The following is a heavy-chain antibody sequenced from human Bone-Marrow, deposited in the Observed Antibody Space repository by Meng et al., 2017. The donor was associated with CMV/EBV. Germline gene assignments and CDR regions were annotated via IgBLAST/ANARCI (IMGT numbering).Heavy chain of an antibody. CDR1: GLTVNYNF. Sequence: GGSLRLSCAVSGLTVNYNFINWVRQPPGKGLEWVSIIHSGGETDYADSVKGRFTISRDSSKNTVYLQMNSLRDADTAVYYCARLSTGQWGQGTLVTFSS. CDR3: ARLSTGQ. V-gene: IGHV3-66*02. CDR2: IHSGGET. D-gene: IGHD1-1*01. J-gene: IGHJ4*02.